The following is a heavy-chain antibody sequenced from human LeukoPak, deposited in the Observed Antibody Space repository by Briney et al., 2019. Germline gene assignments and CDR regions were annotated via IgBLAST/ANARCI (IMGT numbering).Heavy chain of an antibody. CDR3: AKVTSSGDPDY. V-gene: IGHV3-23*01. Sequence: GGSLRLSCAASGFAIGSYAMTWVRQAPGKGLEWVSAISGSGGSTYYADSVKGRFTISRDNSKNTLYLQMNSLRAEDTAVYYCAKVTSSGDPDYWGQGTLVTVSS. J-gene: IGHJ4*02. CDR2: ISGSGGST. D-gene: IGHD3-10*01. CDR1: GFAIGSYA.